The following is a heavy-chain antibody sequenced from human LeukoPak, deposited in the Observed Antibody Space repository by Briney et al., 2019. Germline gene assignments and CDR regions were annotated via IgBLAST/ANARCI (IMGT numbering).Heavy chain of an antibody. CDR1: GGTFSSYA. Sequence: SVKVSCKASGGTFSSYAISWVRQAPGQGLEWMGGIIPIFGTANYAQKLKGRVTITADKSTSTAYMELSSLRSEDTAVYYCARDRYGSGYVVYWGQGTLVTVSS. J-gene: IGHJ4*02. V-gene: IGHV1-69*06. CDR3: ARDRYGSGYVVY. CDR2: IIPIFGTA. D-gene: IGHD3-10*01.